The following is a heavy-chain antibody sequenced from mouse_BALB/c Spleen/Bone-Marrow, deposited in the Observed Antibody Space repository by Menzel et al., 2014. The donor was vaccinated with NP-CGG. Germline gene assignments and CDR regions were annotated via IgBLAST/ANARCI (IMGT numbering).Heavy chain of an antibody. CDR2: INPSNGRT. Sequence: VQGVESGAELVKPGASVKLSCKASGYTFTSYWMHWVKQRPGQGLEWIGEINPSNGRTNYNEKFKSKATLTVDKSSSTAYMQLSSLTSEDSAVYFCAKRDIYYGYDGNAMDYWGQGTSVTVSS. CDR1: GYTFTSYW. D-gene: IGHD2-2*01. CDR3: AKRDIYYGYDGNAMDY. J-gene: IGHJ4*01. V-gene: IGHV1S81*02.